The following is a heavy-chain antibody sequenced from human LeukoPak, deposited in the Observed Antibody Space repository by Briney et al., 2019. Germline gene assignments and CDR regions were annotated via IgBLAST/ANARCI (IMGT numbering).Heavy chain of an antibody. CDR3: ARQTGGSWLEFDC. Sequence: SETLSLTCTVSGGSISSGSYYWSWIRQPAGKGLEWIGRIYTSGSTNYNPSLKSRVTISVDTSKNQFSLKLSSVTAADTAVYYCARQTGGSWLEFDCWGQGTLVTVSS. V-gene: IGHV4-61*02. D-gene: IGHD6-13*01. CDR2: IYTSGST. J-gene: IGHJ4*02. CDR1: GGSISSGSYY.